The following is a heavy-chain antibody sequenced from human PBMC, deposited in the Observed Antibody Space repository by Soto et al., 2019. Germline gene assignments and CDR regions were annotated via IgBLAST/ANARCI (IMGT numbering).Heavy chain of an antibody. CDR1: GFAFDHYA. J-gene: IGHJ6*02. V-gene: IGHV3-9*01. CDR3: AKDIVVADNYYYYGMDV. Sequence: QSGGSLRLSCAASGFAFDHYAMHWVRQAPGKGLEWVSGISWNTGSIGYADSVKGRFTISRDNAKNSLFLQMNSLRTEDTALYYCAKDIVVADNYYYYGMDVWGQGTTVTVSS. CDR2: ISWNTGSI. D-gene: IGHD2-15*01.